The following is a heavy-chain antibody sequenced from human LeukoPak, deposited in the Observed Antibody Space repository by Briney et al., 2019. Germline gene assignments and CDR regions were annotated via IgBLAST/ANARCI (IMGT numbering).Heavy chain of an antibody. CDR1: GGSISSGDYY. V-gene: IGHV4-30-4*01. CDR2: IYYSGST. Sequence: SETLSLTCTVSGGSISSGDYYWGWVRQPPGKGLEWIAYIYYSGSTYHNPSLKSRITISIDTSKNQFSLKLSSVTAADTAVYYCARAYYYDDSAYYPSFDYWGQGALVTVSS. CDR3: ARAYYYDDSAYYPSFDY. D-gene: IGHD3-22*01. J-gene: IGHJ4*02.